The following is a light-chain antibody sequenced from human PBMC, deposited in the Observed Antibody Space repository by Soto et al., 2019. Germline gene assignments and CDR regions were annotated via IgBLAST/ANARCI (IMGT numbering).Light chain of an antibody. CDR1: QSVDSTF. V-gene: IGKV3-20*01. J-gene: IGKJ1*01. CDR2: GAS. CDR3: QQYMSSVT. Sequence: EIVLTQSPGSLSLSPGQRATLSCRASQSVDSTFFAWYQKKPGQAPRLLIYGASKRDTGVPDRFSGSGSGTAFILTISRLEPEDLAVYYCQQYMSSVTFGQGTKVEI.